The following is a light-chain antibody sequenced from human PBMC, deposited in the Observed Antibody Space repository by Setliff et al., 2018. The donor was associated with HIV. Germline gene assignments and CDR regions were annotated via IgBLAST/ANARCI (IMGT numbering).Light chain of an antibody. J-gene: IGLJ1*01. CDR1: SSDVGAYNY. CDR3: SSYTGSDTFDV. Sequence: QSALAQPRSVSGSPGQSVTISCTGTSSDVGAYNYVSWYQQHPGRAPKLTIFEVKRRPSGVSNRFSGSKSGNTASLTISGLQAEDEATYFCSSYTGSDTFDVFGTGTKVTVL. V-gene: IGLV2-11*01. CDR2: EVK.